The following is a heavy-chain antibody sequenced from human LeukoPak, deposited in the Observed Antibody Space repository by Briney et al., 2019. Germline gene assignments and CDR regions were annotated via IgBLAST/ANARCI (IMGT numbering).Heavy chain of an antibody. CDR1: RCTFDNYA. J-gene: IGHJ4*02. D-gene: IGHD4-23*01. Sequence: PRGSLRLSRVASRCTFDNYAMDWFRQPPGKGLEWVSAITAAYGRPFDADSVKGRFTISRDNSKNTLYLQMNNLRAEDTAIYYCAKDREDGSKSFDYWGQGNLVMVS. CDR2: ITAAYGRP. CDR3: AKDREDGSKSFDY. V-gene: IGHV3-23*01.